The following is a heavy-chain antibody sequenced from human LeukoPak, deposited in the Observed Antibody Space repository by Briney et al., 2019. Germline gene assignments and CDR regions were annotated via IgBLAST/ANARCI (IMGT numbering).Heavy chain of an antibody. CDR2: FDPEDGET. CDR1: GFTFSSYA. CDR3: ATLKLTATFDY. V-gene: IGHV1-24*01. J-gene: IGHJ4*02. Sequence: GGSLRLSCAASGFTFSSYAMHWVRQAPGKGLEWMGGFDPEDGETIYAQKFQGRVTMTEDTSTDTAYMELSSLRSEDTAVYYCATLKLTATFDYWGQGTLVTVSS. D-gene: IGHD1-20*01.